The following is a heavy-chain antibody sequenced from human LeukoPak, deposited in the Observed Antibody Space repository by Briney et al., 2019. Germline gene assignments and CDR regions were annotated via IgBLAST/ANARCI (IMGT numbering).Heavy chain of an antibody. CDR2: IYTSGST. J-gene: IGHJ6*03. D-gene: IGHD1-26*01. Sequence: SETLSLTCTVSGGSISSGSYYWSWIRQPAGKGLEWIGRIYTSGSTNYNPSLKSRVTISVDTSKNQFSLKLSSVTAADTAVYYCARAHSGSTLDYYYYYYMDVWGNGTTVTVSS. V-gene: IGHV4-61*02. CDR1: GGSISSGSYY. CDR3: ARAHSGSTLDYYYYYYMDV.